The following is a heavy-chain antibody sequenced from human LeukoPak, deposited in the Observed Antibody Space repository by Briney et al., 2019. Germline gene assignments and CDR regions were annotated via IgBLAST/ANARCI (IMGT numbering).Heavy chain of an antibody. CDR3: ARTAAAGTFVNNWFDP. CDR2: IYPGGSDT. V-gene: IGHV5-51*01. D-gene: IGHD6-13*01. J-gene: IGHJ5*02. CDR1: GYSFTSYW. Sequence: GESLKISCKGSGYSFTSYWIGWVRQMPGKGLEWMGIIYPGGSDTRYSPSFQGQVTISADKSISTAYLQWSSLKASDTAMYYCARTAAAGTFVNNWFDPWGQGTLVTVSS.